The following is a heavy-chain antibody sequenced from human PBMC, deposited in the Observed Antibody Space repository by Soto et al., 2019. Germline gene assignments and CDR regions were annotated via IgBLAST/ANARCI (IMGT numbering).Heavy chain of an antibody. V-gene: IGHV4-34*01. J-gene: IGHJ4*02. CDR1: GGSFSGYY. Sequence: SEALSLTCAVYGGSFSGYYWSWIRQPPGKGLEWIGEINHSGSTNYNPSLKSRVTISVDTSKNQFSLKLSSVTAADTAVYYCARGLGYYDSRVEGDYWGQGALVTVSS. D-gene: IGHD3-22*01. CDR3: ARGLGYYDSRVEGDY. CDR2: INHSGST.